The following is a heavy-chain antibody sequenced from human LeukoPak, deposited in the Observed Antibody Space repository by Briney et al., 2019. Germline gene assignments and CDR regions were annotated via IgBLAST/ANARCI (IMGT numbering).Heavy chain of an antibody. J-gene: IGHJ4*02. CDR3: ARGFIVGATTLEFDY. Sequence: ASVKVSCKASGGTFSSYAISWVRQAPGQGLEWMGGIIPIFGTATYAQKFQGRVTITTDESTSTAYMELSSLRSEDTAVYYCARGFIVGATTLEFDYWGQGTLVTVSS. V-gene: IGHV1-69*05. D-gene: IGHD1-26*01. CDR2: IIPIFGTA. CDR1: GGTFSSYA.